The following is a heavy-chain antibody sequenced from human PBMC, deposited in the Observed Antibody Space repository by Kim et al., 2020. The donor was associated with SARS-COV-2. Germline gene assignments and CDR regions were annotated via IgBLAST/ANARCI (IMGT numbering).Heavy chain of an antibody. V-gene: IGHV3-15*01. CDR3: TTDGAIAAAGDLDY. Sequence: AAPVKGRFTISRDDSRNTLYLQMNSLKTEDTAVYYCTTDGAIAAAGDLDYWGQGTLVTVSS. D-gene: IGHD6-13*01. J-gene: IGHJ4*02.